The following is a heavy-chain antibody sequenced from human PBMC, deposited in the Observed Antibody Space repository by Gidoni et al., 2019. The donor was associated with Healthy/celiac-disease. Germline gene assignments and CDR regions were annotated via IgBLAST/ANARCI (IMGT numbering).Heavy chain of an antibody. D-gene: IGHD3-22*01. Sequence: EVQLLESGGGLVQPGGSLRLSCAASGFTFSSYAMSWVRQAPGKGLEWVSAISGSGGSTYYADSVKGRFTISRDNSKNTLYLQMNSLRAEDTAVYYCAKDPRPLITMIVEKYYFDYWGQGTLVTVSS. CDR2: ISGSGGST. V-gene: IGHV3-23*01. J-gene: IGHJ4*02. CDR3: AKDPRPLITMIVEKYYFDY. CDR1: GFTFSSYA.